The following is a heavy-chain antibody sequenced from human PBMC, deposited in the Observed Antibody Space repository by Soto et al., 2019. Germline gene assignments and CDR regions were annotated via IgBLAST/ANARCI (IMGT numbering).Heavy chain of an antibody. CDR2: IYYSGST. CDR1: GGSISSSSYY. D-gene: IGHD2-2*01. CDR3: ARQHIVVVPAATSGWFDP. Sequence: QLQLQESGPGLVKPSETLSLTCTVSGGSISSSSYYWGWIRQPPGKGLEWIGSIYYSGSTYYNPSLKSRVTISVDTSKNQFSLKLSSVTAADTAVYYCARQHIVVVPAATSGWFDPWGQGTLVTVSS. V-gene: IGHV4-39*01. J-gene: IGHJ5*02.